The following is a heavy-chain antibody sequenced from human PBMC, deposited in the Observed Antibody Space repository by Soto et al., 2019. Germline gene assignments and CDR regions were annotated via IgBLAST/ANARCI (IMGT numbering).Heavy chain of an antibody. J-gene: IGHJ6*02. CDR1: GYSFTSYW. CDR2: IYPSDSYT. V-gene: IGHV5-10-1*01. Sequence: PGESLKISCKGSGYSFTSYWISWVRQMPGKGLEWVGRIYPSDSYTNYSPSFQGHVTISADKSIRTAYLQWSSLKASDTAMYDCARSLRIGYCSGGSCYYDPHYYYGMDVLVQGTTVTIPS. D-gene: IGHD2-15*01. CDR3: ARSLRIGYCSGGSCYYDPHYYYGMDV.